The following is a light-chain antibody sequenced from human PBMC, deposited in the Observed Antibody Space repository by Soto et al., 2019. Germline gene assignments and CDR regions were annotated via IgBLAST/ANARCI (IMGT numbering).Light chain of an antibody. CDR3: LSKTSSISYV. CDR1: PSDVGGYNY. V-gene: IGLV2-14*01. Sequence: QSALTQPASVSGSPGQTITISCTGTPSDVGGYNYVSWYQQHPGKVPKLLIHEVSNRPSGVSNRFSGSKSGNTASLTISGLQAEDEADYYCLSKTSSISYVFGTGTKVTVL. CDR2: EVS. J-gene: IGLJ1*01.